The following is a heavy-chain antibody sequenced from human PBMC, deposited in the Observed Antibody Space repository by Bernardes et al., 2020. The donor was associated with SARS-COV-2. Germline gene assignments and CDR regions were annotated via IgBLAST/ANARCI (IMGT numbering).Heavy chain of an antibody. CDR3: AHTFRRFNFDY. CDR1: GFSLSGSGVG. J-gene: IGHJ4*02. V-gene: IGHV2-5*02. Sequence: SGPTLVKPTQTLTLTCSFSGFSLSGSGVGVGWIRQPPGKALEWLALIYGDDDDRYSPSLKTRLTITKDTSKHQVVLTMTNMDPVDTATYHCAHTFRRFNFDYWGQRTLVTVSS. CDR2: IYGDDDD. D-gene: IGHD3-3*01.